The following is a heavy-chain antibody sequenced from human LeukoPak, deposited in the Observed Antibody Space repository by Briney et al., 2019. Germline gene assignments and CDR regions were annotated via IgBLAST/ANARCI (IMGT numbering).Heavy chain of an antibody. CDR1: GLTFSNAW. J-gene: IGHJ4*02. Sequence: GGSLRLSCAASGLTFSNAWMSWVRQAPGKGLEWVGRIKSKTDGGTTDYAAPVKGRFTISRDDSKNTLYLQMNSLKTEDTAVYYCTTSPNDFWSGYSDYWGQGTLVTVSS. V-gene: IGHV3-15*01. D-gene: IGHD3-3*01. CDR3: TTSPNDFWSGYSDY. CDR2: IKSKTDGGTT.